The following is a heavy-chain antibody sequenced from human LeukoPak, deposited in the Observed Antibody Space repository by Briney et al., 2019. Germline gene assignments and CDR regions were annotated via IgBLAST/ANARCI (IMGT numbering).Heavy chain of an antibody. CDR1: GFTFSSYS. CDR2: ISSSSTYI. J-gene: IGHJ6*02. CDR3: ARWLQIVVARDYYYGMDV. V-gene: IGHV3-21*01. Sequence: PGGSLRLSCAASGFTFSSYSINWVRQAPGKGLEWVSCISSSSTYIYYADSVKGRFTISRDNAKNSLYLQMNSLRAEDTAVYYCARWLQIVVARDYYYGMDVWGQGTTVTVSS. D-gene: IGHD3-22*01.